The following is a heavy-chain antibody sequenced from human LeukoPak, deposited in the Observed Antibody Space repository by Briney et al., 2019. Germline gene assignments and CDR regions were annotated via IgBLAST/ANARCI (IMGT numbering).Heavy chain of an antibody. D-gene: IGHD6-19*01. CDR1: GFIFSSYA. Sequence: GGSLRLSCAASGFIFSSYAMSWVRQAPGKGLEWVSAISGSGGSTYYADSVKGRFTISRDNAKNSLDLQMNSLRAEDTAVYYCARIAVAGLLDCWGQGTLVTVSS. CDR2: ISGSGGST. V-gene: IGHV3-23*01. J-gene: IGHJ4*02. CDR3: ARIAVAGLLDC.